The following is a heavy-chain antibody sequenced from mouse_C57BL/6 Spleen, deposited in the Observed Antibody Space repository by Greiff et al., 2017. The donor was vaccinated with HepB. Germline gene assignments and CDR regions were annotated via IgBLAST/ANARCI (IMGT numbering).Heavy chain of an antibody. CDR3: ARKLITKVVDGYFDV. CDR1: GFNIKDYY. Sequence: EVQLQQSGAELVKPGASVKLSCTASGFNIKDYYMHWVKQRTEQGLEWIGRIDPEDGETKYAPNFQGKATITADTSSNTAYLQLSSLTSEDTAVYYCARKLITKVVDGYFDVWGTGTTVTVSS. D-gene: IGHD1-1*01. J-gene: IGHJ1*03. CDR2: IDPEDGET. V-gene: IGHV14-2*01.